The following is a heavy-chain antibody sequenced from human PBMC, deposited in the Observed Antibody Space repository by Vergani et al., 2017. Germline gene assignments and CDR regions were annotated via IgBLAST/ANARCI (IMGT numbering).Heavy chain of an antibody. CDR1: GGSISSSSYY. D-gene: IGHD6-13*01. CDR2: IYYSGST. CDR3: ARDFGDSSSWYRDYYYYYMDV. Sequence: QLQLQESGPGLVKPSETLSLTCTVSGGSISSSSYYWGWIRQPPGKGLEWIGYIYYSGSTNYNPSLKSRVTISVDTSKNQFSLKLSSVTAADTAVYYCARDFGDSSSWYRDYYYYYMDVWGKGTTVTVSS. V-gene: IGHV4-61*05. J-gene: IGHJ6*03.